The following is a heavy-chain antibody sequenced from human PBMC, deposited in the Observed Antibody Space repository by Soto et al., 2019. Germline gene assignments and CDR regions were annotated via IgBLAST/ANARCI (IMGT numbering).Heavy chain of an antibody. Sequence: QVQLVESGGGVVQPGRSLRLSCAASGFTFSSYAMHWVRQAPGKGLEWVAVISYDGSNKYYADSVKGRFTISRDNSKNTLYLQMNSLRADDTAVYYCARGVLSGYHYFDYWGQGTLVTVSS. CDR2: ISYDGSNK. V-gene: IGHV3-30-3*01. J-gene: IGHJ4*02. D-gene: IGHD3-22*01. CDR1: GFTFSSYA. CDR3: ARGVLSGYHYFDY.